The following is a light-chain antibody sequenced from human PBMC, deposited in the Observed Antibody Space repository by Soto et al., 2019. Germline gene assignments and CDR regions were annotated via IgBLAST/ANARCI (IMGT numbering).Light chain of an antibody. CDR2: LNSDGSH. J-gene: IGLJ3*02. CDR3: QTWGSGIWV. V-gene: IGLV4-69*01. CDR1: SGHSSFA. Sequence: QPVLTQSPSASASLGASVKLTCTLSSGHSSFAIAWHQQQPEKGPRFLMKLNSDGSHSKGDGIPDRFSGSSSGAERYLGISSLQSEDEADYYCQTWGSGIWVFGGGTKLTVL.